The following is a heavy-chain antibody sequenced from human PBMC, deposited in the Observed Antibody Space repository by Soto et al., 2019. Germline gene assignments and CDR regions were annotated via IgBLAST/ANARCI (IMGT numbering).Heavy chain of an antibody. V-gene: IGHV4-59*01. CDR1: GGSMSSSYY. J-gene: IGHJ4*02. CDR3: ERSDGRF. Sequence: SETLSLTCTVSGGSMSSSYYWTWIRQSPGKGLEWIGYIYYSGSTNYNPSLKSRVTISVDTSKNQFSLKLSSVTAADTAVYYCERSDGRFWGQGPRVTVAS. CDR2: IYYSGST.